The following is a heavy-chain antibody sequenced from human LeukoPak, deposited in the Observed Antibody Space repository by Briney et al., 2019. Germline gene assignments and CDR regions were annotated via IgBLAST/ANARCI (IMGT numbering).Heavy chain of an antibody. J-gene: IGHJ4*02. V-gene: IGHV6-1*01. CDR1: GDSVSSNSAA. CDR3: ARSIVVVPAAHFDY. CDR2: TYYRSKWYN. Sequence: SQTLSLTCAISGDSVSSNSAAWNWIRQSPSRGLEWLGRTYYRSKWYNDYAVSVKSRITINPDTSKNQFSLQLNSVTPEGTAVYYCARSIVVVPAAHFDYWGQGTLVTVSS. D-gene: IGHD2-2*01.